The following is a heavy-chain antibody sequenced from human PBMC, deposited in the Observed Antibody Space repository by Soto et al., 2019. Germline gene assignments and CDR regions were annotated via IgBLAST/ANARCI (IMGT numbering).Heavy chain of an antibody. CDR1: DGSIISSSYY. CDR2: SYYSGST. V-gene: IGHV4-39*01. J-gene: IGHJ4*02. CDR3: AIFEQPYQFDY. Sequence: SETMPLPCTVDDGSIISSSYYWGMIRQHPGKGQDGIGSSYYSGSTYYNPSRKSRFTIFVDTSKNQFSLKLSSVTAADTAVYYCAIFEQPYQFDYWGQGTLVTVSS. D-gene: IGHD6-13*01.